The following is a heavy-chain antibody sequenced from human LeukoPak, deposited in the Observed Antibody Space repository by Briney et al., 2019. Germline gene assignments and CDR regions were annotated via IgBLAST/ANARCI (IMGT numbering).Heavy chain of an antibody. CDR3: ARGPIQLWIHDAMDV. V-gene: IGHV3-49*04. CDR2: IRSKAYRGTT. CDR1: GFTFGDHA. J-gene: IGHJ6*02. D-gene: IGHD5-24*01. Sequence: PGRFLRLSCSGSGFTFGDHAMSWVRQAPGKGLEWVGFIRSKAYRGTTEYAASVKGRFSISRDDSASIAYLQMNSLKTEDTAVYYCARGPIQLWIHDAMDVWGQGTTVTVSS.